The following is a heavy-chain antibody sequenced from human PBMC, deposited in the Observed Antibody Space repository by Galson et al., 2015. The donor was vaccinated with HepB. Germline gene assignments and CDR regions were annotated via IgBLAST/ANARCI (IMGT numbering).Heavy chain of an antibody. J-gene: IGHJ4*02. CDR2: ISAYNGNT. CDR1: GYTFTSYG. CDR3: ASVGSGSYFWKYYFDY. D-gene: IGHD1-26*01. Sequence: SVKVSCKASGYTFTSYGISWVRQAPGQGLEWMGWISAYNGNTNYAQKLQGRVTMTTDTSTSTAYMELRSLRSDDTAVYYCASVGSGSYFWKYYFDYWGQGTLVTVSS. V-gene: IGHV1-18*04.